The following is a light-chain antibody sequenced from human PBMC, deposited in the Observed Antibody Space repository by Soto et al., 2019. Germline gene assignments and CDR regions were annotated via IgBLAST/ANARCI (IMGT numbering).Light chain of an antibody. CDR2: DNN. Sequence: QSVLTQSPSVSAAPGQQVTISCSGSSSNIGNNYVSWYQQLPGTAPKLLIYDNNKRPSGIPDRFSGSKSGTSGTLDITGLQTGDEADYYCEAWDSSLSAGVFGGGTKVTVL. J-gene: IGLJ3*02. CDR3: EAWDSSLSAGV. CDR1: SSNIGNNY. V-gene: IGLV1-51*01.